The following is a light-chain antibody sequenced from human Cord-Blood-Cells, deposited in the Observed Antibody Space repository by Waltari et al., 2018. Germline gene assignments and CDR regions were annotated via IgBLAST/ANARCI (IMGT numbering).Light chain of an antibody. CDR2: DVS. CDR1: SSDGGGYNY. V-gene: IGLV2-14*01. Sequence: QSALTQPASVSGSPGQSITISCTGTSSDGGGYNYVSWYQQPPGKAPKLMIYDVSKRPSGVSNRFSGSKSGNTASLTISGLQAEDEADYYCSSYTSSSRVFGGGTKLTVL. J-gene: IGLJ3*02. CDR3: SSYTSSSRV.